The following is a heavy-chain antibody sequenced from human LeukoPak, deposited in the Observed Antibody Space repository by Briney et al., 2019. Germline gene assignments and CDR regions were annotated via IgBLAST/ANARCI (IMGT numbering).Heavy chain of an antibody. D-gene: IGHD1-26*01. Sequence: GGSLRLSCAASGFTFSSYWMSWVRQAPGKGLEWVANIKQDGSEKYYVDSVKGRFTISRDNAKNSPYLQMNGLRAEDTAVYYCARQGGSFFSFSTFFDYWGQGTLVTVSS. J-gene: IGHJ4*02. CDR1: GFTFSSYW. CDR3: ARQGGSFFSFSTFFDY. CDR2: IKQDGSEK. V-gene: IGHV3-7*01.